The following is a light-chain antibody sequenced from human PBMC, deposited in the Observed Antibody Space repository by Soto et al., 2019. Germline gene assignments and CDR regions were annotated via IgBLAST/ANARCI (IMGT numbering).Light chain of an antibody. CDR1: SSDVGGYNL. J-gene: IGLJ1*01. CDR2: EGS. V-gene: IGLV2-23*01. Sequence: QSALTQPASVSGSPGQSITISCTGTSSDVGGYNLVSWYQQHPGKAPKLMTYEGSKRPSGVSNRFSGSKSGNTASLTISGLPAEDEADYYCCSYAGNSLYVFGTGTKVTVL. CDR3: CSYAGNSLYV.